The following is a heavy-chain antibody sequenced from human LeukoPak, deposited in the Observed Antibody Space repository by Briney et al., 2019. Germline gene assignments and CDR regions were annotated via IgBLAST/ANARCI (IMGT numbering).Heavy chain of an antibody. V-gene: IGHV3-64*01. CDR3: ARDHLDYFDY. CDR2: ISSNGGST. J-gene: IGHJ4*02. Sequence: GGSLRLSCAASGFTFSSYAMHWVRQAPGKGLEYVSAISSNGGSTYYANSVKGRFTISRDNSKNTLYLQMGSLRAEDMAVYYCARDHLDYFDYWGQGTLVTVSS. CDR1: GFTFSSYA.